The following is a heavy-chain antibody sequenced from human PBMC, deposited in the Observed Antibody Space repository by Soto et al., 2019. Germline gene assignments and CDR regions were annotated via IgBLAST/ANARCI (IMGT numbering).Heavy chain of an antibody. D-gene: IGHD1-1*01. J-gene: IGHJ3*02. Sequence: EVQLLESGGGLVQPGGSLRLSCAASGFTFRSYAMSSVRQAPGKGLEWVSAISESGGSTYYADSVKGRFTISRDNSKNTLYLQMNSLRAEDTAVYYCAKDKPGTTAFDIWGRGTLVTVSS. V-gene: IGHV3-23*01. CDR1: GFTFRSYA. CDR2: ISESGGST. CDR3: AKDKPGTTAFDI.